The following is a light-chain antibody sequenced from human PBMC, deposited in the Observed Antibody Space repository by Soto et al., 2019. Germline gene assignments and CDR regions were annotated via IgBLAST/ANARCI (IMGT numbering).Light chain of an antibody. CDR2: GAS. J-gene: IGKJ2*01. Sequence: IPLTQSPSSVSASVGDRVTITCRASQRIDTWLAWYQQKPGKAPNLLIYGASNLQSGVPSRFSGSGSGTDFILTISSLQPEDFATYYCQQSNTFPYTFGQGTKLEL. CDR1: QRIDTW. CDR3: QQSNTFPYT. V-gene: IGKV1-12*01.